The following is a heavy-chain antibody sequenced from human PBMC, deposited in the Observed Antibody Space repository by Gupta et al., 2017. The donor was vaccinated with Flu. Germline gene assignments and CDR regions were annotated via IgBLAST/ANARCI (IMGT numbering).Heavy chain of an antibody. D-gene: IGHD2-15*01. CDR3: AREIVVVVAATRAFDY. CDR1: GGSISSSSYY. Sequence: QLQLQESGPGLVKPSETLSLTCTVSGGSISSSSYYWGWIRQPPGKGLEWIGSIYYSGSTYYNPSLKSRVTISVDTSKNQFSLKLSSVTAADTAVYYCAREIVVVVAATRAFDYWGQGTLVTVSS. CDR2: IYYSGST. V-gene: IGHV4-39*01. J-gene: IGHJ4*02.